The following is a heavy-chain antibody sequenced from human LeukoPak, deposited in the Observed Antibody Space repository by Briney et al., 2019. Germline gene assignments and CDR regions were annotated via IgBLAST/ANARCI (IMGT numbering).Heavy chain of an antibody. Sequence: SETLSLTCTVSGGSISSSSYYWGWIRQPPGKGLEWIGSIYYSGSTYYNPSLKSRVTISVDTSRNQFSLKLSSVTAADTAVYYCARWLQFQPGYYFDYWGQGTLVTVSS. D-gene: IGHD5-24*01. V-gene: IGHV4-39*01. CDR1: GGSISSSSYY. CDR3: ARWLQFQPGYYFDY. CDR2: IYYSGST. J-gene: IGHJ4*02.